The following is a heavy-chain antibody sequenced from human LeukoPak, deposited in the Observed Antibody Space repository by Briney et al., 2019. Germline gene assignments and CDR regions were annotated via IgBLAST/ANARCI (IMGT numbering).Heavy chain of an antibody. J-gene: IGHJ3*02. D-gene: IGHD6-13*01. Sequence: RGSLRLSCAASGFTFSSYAMSWVRQAPGKGLEWVSAISGSGGSTYYADSVKGRFTISRDNSKNTLYLQMNSLRAEDTAVYYCAKGTGYSSSWYAPDAFDIWGQGTMVTVSS. CDR2: ISGSGGST. V-gene: IGHV3-23*01. CDR1: GFTFSSYA. CDR3: AKGTGYSSSWYAPDAFDI.